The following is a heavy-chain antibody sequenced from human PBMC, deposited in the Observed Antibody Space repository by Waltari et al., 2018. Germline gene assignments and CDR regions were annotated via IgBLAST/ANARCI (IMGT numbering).Heavy chain of an antibody. CDR3: ARESRYYDFWSGYYAAYNWFDP. V-gene: IGHV4-39*07. Sequence: QLQLQESGPGLVKPSETLSLTCTVSGGSISSSSYYWGWIRQPPGQGLEWIGSIYYSGSTYYNPSLKSRVTISVDTSKNQFSLKLSSVTAADTAVYYCARESRYYDFWSGYYAAYNWFDPWGQGTLVTVSS. D-gene: IGHD3-3*01. CDR2: IYYSGST. J-gene: IGHJ5*02. CDR1: GGSISSSSYY.